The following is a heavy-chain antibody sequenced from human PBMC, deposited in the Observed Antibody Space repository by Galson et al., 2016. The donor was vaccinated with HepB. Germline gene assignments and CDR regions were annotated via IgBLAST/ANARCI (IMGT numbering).Heavy chain of an antibody. J-gene: IGHJ6*02. CDR3: ARDPRRLRYQLLEIYYSYYAMDV. D-gene: IGHD2-2*01. CDR1: GYTFTTYG. CDR2: ISAYNGNT. Sequence: SVKVSCKASGYTFTTYGISWVRQAPGQGLEWMGCISAYNGNTNYAQKLQGRFTMTTDTSTSTVYMELRSLRSDDTAVYYWARDPRRLRYQLLEIYYSYYAMDVWGQGTTVTVSS. V-gene: IGHV1-18*01.